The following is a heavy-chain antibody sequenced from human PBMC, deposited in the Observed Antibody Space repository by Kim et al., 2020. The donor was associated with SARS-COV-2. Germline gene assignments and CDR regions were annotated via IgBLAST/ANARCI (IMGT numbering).Heavy chain of an antibody. CDR2: INAGNGNT. J-gene: IGHJ4*02. D-gene: IGHD3-10*01. CDR3: ARDRYYGSGSYFLSRPLDY. Sequence: ASVKVSCKASGYTFTSYAMHWVRQAPGQRLEWMGWINAGNGNTKYSQKFQGRVTITRDTSASTAYMELSSLRSEDTAVYYCARDRYYGSGSYFLSRPLDYWGQGTLVTVSS. CDR1: GYTFTSYA. V-gene: IGHV1-3*01.